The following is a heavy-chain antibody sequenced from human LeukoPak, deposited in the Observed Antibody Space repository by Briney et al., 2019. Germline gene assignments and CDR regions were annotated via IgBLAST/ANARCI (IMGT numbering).Heavy chain of an antibody. J-gene: IGHJ4*02. D-gene: IGHD5-12*01. V-gene: IGHV3-23*01. CDR2: ISGSGDTT. Sequence: GGSLRLSCAASGFTSSSYAMSWVRQAPGKGLEWVSVISGSGDTTYYADSVKGRFTISRDNSKNTLYLQMNSLRAEDTAVYYCAKEAPRGYYYFDYWGQGALVTVSS. CDR3: AKEAPRGYYYFDY. CDR1: GFTSSSYA.